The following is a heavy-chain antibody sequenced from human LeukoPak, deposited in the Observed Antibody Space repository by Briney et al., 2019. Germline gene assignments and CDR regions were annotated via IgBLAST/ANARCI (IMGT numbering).Heavy chain of an antibody. CDR1: GGSISSYY. Sequence: SETLSLTCTVSGGSISSYYWSWIRQPAGKGLEWIGRIYTSGSTNYNPSLKSRVTMSVDTSKNQLSLKLSSVTAADTAVYYCARFYSNSLYFDSWGQGTLVTVSS. CDR2: IYTSGST. D-gene: IGHD4-11*01. CDR3: ARFYSNSLYFDS. V-gene: IGHV4-4*07. J-gene: IGHJ4*02.